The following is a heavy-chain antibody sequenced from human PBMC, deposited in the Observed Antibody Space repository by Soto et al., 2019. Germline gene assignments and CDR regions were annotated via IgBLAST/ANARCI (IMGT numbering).Heavy chain of an antibody. CDR3: ARQEWDIVVVPAAFDD. Sequence: SETLSLTCAVSGGSISSGGYSWSWIRQPPGKGLEWIGEINHSGSTNYNPSLKSRVTISVDTSKNQFSLKLSSVTAADTAVYYCARQEWDIVVVPAAFDDWAQGTLVTGSS. J-gene: IGHJ4*02. CDR2: INHSGST. V-gene: IGHV4-30-2*01. CDR1: GGSISSGGYS. D-gene: IGHD2-2*01.